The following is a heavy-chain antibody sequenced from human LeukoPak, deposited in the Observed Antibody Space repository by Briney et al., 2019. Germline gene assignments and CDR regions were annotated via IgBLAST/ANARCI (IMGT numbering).Heavy chain of an antibody. CDR2: ISYDGSNK. J-gene: IGHJ4*02. Sequence: GGSLRLSCAASGFTFSSYAMHWVRQAPGKGLEWVVVISYDGSNKYYADSVKGRFTISRDNSKNTLYLQMNSLRAEDTAVYYCARDPDSCGSEDYWGQGTLVTVSS. D-gene: IGHD5-18*01. CDR1: GFTFSSYA. V-gene: IGHV3-30*04. CDR3: ARDPDSCGSEDY.